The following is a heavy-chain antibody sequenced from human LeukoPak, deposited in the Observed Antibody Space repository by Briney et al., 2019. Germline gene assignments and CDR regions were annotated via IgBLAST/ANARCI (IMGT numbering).Heavy chain of an antibody. CDR2: ISYDGSNK. J-gene: IGHJ4*02. CDR3: ARDPGIAVAGYFDY. CDR1: GFTFSSYA. V-gene: IGHV3-30-3*01. Sequence: PGGSLRLSCAASGFTFSSYAMHWVRQAPGKGLEWVAVISYDGSNKYYADSVKGRFTTSRDNSKNTLYLQMNSLRAEDTAVYYCARDPGIAVAGYFDYWGQGTLVTVSS. D-gene: IGHD6-19*01.